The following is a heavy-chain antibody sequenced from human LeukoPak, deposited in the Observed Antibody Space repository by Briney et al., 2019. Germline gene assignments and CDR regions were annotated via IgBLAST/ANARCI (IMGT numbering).Heavy chain of an antibody. CDR1: GFTFSSYA. J-gene: IGHJ5*02. CDR3: ARDDCSSTSCYGWFDP. CDR2: ISYDGSNK. V-gene: IGHV3-30*04. D-gene: IGHD2-2*01. Sequence: GRSLRLSCAASGFTFSSYAMHWVRQAPGKGLEWVAVISYDGSNKYYADSVKGRFTISRDNSKNTLYLQMNSLRAEDTAVYYCARDDCSSTSCYGWFDPWGQGTLVTVCS.